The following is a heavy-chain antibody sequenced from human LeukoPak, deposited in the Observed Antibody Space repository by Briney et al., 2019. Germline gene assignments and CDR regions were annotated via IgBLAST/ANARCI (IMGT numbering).Heavy chain of an antibody. J-gene: IGHJ4*02. CDR3: VKSGYNRFDY. V-gene: IGHV3-53*01. CDR1: GFTVSSYY. D-gene: IGHD5-24*01. CDR2: IYTGGGR. Sequence: GGSLRLSCAASGFTVSSYYMNWVRQAPGKELEWVSVIYTGGGRYYADSVRGRFTISRDTSKNMVFLQMNSLRVEDTAVYYCVKSGYNRFDYWGQGALVTVSS.